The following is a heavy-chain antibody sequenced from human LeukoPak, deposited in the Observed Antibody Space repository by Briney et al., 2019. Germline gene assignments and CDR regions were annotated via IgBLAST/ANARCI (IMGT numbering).Heavy chain of an antibody. CDR3: ARAGTTVTTNWFDP. Sequence: ASVKVSCKASGYTFTSYGISWVRQAPGQGLEWMGWIRAYNGNTNYAQKLQGRVTMTTDTSTSTAYMELRSLRSDDTAVYYCARAGTTVTTNWFDPWGQGTLVTVSS. J-gene: IGHJ5*02. D-gene: IGHD4-17*01. CDR1: GYTFTSYG. CDR2: IRAYNGNT. V-gene: IGHV1-18*01.